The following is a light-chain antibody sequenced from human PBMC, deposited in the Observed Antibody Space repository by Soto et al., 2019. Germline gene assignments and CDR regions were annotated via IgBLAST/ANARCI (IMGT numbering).Light chain of an antibody. Sequence: QSVLTQPPSVSGAPGQRVTISCTGSSSNIGAGYDVHWYQQLPGTAPKLLIYGNSNQPSGVPDRFSGSKYGTSASLAITGLQAEDEADYYCQSYDSSLSGSGVVFGGGTKLTVL. CDR1: SSNIGAGYD. CDR2: GNS. CDR3: QSYDSSLSGSGVV. J-gene: IGLJ2*01. V-gene: IGLV1-40*01.